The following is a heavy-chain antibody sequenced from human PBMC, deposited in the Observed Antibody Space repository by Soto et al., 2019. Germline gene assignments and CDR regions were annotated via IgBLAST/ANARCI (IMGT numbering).Heavy chain of an antibody. J-gene: IGHJ4*02. CDR1: GFTFSSYA. D-gene: IGHD5-18*01. CDR3: AKVALTGYSYYLDY. V-gene: IGHV3-23*01. CDR2: ISGSGGST. Sequence: EVQLLESGGGLVQPGGSLRLSCAAPGFTFSSYAMSWVRQAPGKGLEWVSAISGSGGSTYYADSVKGRFTISRDNAKNTLYLQMNSVRAEATAVYYCAKVALTGYSYYLDYWGQGTLVTVSS.